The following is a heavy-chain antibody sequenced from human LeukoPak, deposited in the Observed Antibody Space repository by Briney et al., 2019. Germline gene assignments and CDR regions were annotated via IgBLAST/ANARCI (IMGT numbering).Heavy chain of an antibody. CDR3: ARVSDTAMVKDFDY. J-gene: IGHJ4*02. CDR2: ISSSDSYI. CDR1: GFTFSSYS. D-gene: IGHD5-18*01. V-gene: IGHV3-21*01. Sequence: GGSLRVSCAASGFTFSSYSMNWVRQALGKGLEWVSSISSSDSYIYYADSVKGRFTISRDNAKNSLYLQMNSLRAEDTAVYYCARVSDTAMVKDFDYWGQGTLVTVSS.